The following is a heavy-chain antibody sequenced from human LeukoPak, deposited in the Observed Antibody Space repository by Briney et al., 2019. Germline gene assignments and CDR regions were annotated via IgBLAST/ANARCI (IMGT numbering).Heavy chain of an antibody. J-gene: IGHJ6*03. CDR1: GGTFSSHA. Sequence: ASVKVSCKASGGTFSSHAISWVRQAPGQGLEWMGGIIPTFGTTNYAQKFQGRVTITADKSTSTAYMELSSLRSEDTAMYYCASGRSSGGFGGPFYYYYMDVWGKGTTVTVSS. CDR2: IIPTFGTT. V-gene: IGHV1-69*06. D-gene: IGHD3-22*01. CDR3: ASGRSSGGFGGPFYYYYMDV.